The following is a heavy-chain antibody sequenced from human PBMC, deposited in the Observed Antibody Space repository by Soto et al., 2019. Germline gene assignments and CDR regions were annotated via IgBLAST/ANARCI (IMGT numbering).Heavy chain of an antibody. CDR1: VSQPSSGGMG. J-gene: IGHJ6*02. V-gene: IGHV2-26*01. CDR3: ARMHADTYSHYYAMDG. Sequence: QVTLKEPGPVLVKPTETLRLTCTFCVSQPSSGGMGVSWTSQAQGKTLEGLAHIFSDAERSYSTSRKRSLTIYTDTSGTQVVLTMTNMDPVDTGTYYCARMHADTYSHYYAMDGWGQGTTVTVSS. CDR2: IFSDAER.